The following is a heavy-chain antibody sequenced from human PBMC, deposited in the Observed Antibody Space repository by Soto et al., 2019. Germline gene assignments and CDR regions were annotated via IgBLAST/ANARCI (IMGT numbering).Heavy chain of an antibody. CDR3: AVYGDYGYGSDWYFDH. CDR1: GFTFTSSA. J-gene: IGHJ2*01. D-gene: IGHD4-17*01. V-gene: IGHV1-58*01. CDR2: IVVGSGNT. Sequence: QMQLVQSGPAVKKPGTSVKVSCKASGFTFTSSAVQWVRQARGQRLEWIGWIVVGSGNTNYAQKFQERVTITRDMSTSTAYMELSSLRSEDTAVYYCAVYGDYGYGSDWYFDHWGRGTLVTASS.